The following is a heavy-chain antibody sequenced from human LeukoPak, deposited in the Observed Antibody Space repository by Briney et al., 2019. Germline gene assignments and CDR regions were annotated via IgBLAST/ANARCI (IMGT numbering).Heavy chain of an antibody. Sequence: GGPLRLSCAASGFTFDDYAMHWVRQAPGKGLEWVSGISWNSGSIGYADSVKGRFTISRDNAKNSLYLQMNSLRAEDTALYYCARYYYYDSSGYSYFDYWGQGTLVTVSS. V-gene: IGHV3-9*01. D-gene: IGHD3-22*01. CDR2: ISWNSGSI. CDR1: GFTFDDYA. J-gene: IGHJ4*02. CDR3: ARYYYYDSSGYSYFDY.